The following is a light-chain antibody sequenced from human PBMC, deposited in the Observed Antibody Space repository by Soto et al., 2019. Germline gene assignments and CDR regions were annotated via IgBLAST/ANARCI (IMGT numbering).Light chain of an antibody. Sequence: QSVLTQPASVSGSPGQSITISRTGTSSDVGVYNYVSWYQQHPGKDPKLMIYDVSNRPSGVSNRFSGSKSGNTASLTISGLQAEDEADYYCSSYTSSSTPYVFGTGTKVTVL. CDR1: SSDVGVYNY. CDR2: DVS. V-gene: IGLV2-14*01. J-gene: IGLJ1*01. CDR3: SSYTSSSTPYV.